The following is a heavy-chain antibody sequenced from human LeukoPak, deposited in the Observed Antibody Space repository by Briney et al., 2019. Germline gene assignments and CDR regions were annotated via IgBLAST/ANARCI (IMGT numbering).Heavy chain of an antibody. CDR1: GYHFSSYW. J-gene: IGHJ5*01. D-gene: IGHD5-12*01. CDR2: IYPGDSDT. CDR3: VRHIGFSDDDYVLGWFDS. V-gene: IGHV5-51*01. Sequence: TGESLKISCMGSGYHFSSYWIAWVRQTAGKGLEWMGIIYPGDSDTRYSPSFQGQVSISADKSFNTAYLQWNSLKASDNAMYYCVRHIGFSDDDYVLGWFDSWGQGTLVTVSS.